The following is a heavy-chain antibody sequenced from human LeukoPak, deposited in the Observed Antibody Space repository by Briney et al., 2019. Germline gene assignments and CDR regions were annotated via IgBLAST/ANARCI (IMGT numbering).Heavy chain of an antibody. Sequence: KESGPTLVKPTQTLTLTCTFSGFSLSTSGVGVGWIRQPPGKALEWLALIYWDDDKRYSPSLKSRLTITKDTSRKQVVLTMTNMDPVDTATYYCAHRGIDGSSGYYPLYFHYWGQGTLVTVSS. CDR1: GFSLSTSGVG. D-gene: IGHD3-22*01. J-gene: IGHJ4*02. CDR2: IYWDDDK. V-gene: IGHV2-5*02. CDR3: AHRGIDGSSGYYPLYFHY.